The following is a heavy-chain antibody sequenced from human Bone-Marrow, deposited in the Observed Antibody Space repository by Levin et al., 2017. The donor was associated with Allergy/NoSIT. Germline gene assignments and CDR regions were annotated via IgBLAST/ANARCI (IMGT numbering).Heavy chain of an antibody. CDR3: ARAPDSAYCGGDCYSFDY. Sequence: WASVKVSCKASGYMFTSYDINWVRQATGQGLEWMGWMNSKSGNTGYAQKFQGRVTMTRNSSTATAYMELSSLRSEDTAVYYCARAPDSAYCGGDCYSFDYWGQGTRVSLSS. D-gene: IGHD2-21*02. J-gene: IGHJ4*02. CDR1: GYMFTSYD. CDR2: MNSKSGNT. V-gene: IGHV1-8*01.